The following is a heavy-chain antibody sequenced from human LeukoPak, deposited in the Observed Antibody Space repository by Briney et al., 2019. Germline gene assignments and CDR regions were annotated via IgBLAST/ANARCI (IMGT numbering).Heavy chain of an antibody. J-gene: IGHJ4*02. V-gene: IGHV3-23*03. CDR1: GFTFSSYA. CDR2: IYSGGNT. CDR3: AKGGLWSPFDY. Sequence: GGSLRLSCAASGFTFSSYAMSWVRQAPGKGLEWVSVIYSGGNTYYADSVRGRFTISRDNSKNTLYLQMNSLRAEDTAVYYCAKGGLWSPFDYWGQGTLVTVSS. D-gene: IGHD5-18*01.